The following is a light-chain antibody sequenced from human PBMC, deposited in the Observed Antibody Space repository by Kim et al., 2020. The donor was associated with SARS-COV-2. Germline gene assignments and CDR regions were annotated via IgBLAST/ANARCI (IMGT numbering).Light chain of an antibody. J-gene: IGKJ2*01. CDR2: GAS. CDR3: HQYGTSPYT. V-gene: IGKV3-20*01. Sequence: LSPGDRATRSCRAGQSVYSSYLAWYQQKPGQAPRLLIYGASSRATGIPDRFSGSESGTDFTLTISRLEPEDFAVYYCHQYGTSPYTFGQGTKLEI. CDR1: QSVYSSY.